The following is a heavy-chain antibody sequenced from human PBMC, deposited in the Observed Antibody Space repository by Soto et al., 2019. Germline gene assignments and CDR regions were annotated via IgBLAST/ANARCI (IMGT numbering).Heavy chain of an antibody. V-gene: IGHV1-18*04. CDR3: AYVGGYSTGDYSFDL. Sequence: ASVKVSCKVSGSTFTSNGIGWVRQAPGQGLEWMGWISTYSENMETAPQLQGRLTMTTDTSTTTAYMELTNLKFDGTALYYCAYVGGYSTGDYSFDLWGQGTPVSSPQ. D-gene: IGHD5-18*01. CDR1: GSTFTSNG. J-gene: IGHJ4*02. CDR2: ISTYSENM.